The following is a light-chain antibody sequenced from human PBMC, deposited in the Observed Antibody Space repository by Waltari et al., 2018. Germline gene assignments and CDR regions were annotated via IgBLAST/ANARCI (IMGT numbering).Light chain of an antibody. V-gene: IGLV1-44*01. CDR2: STN. Sequence: QSVLTQPNSASGTPGQRVTISCSGSSSNIGSNTVNWYQQRPGTAPNLLIYSTNPRPAGVPARFSGPKSGTSASLAISGVQSEYEADYYCAAWDDSLNVWVFGGGTKLTVL. CDR3: AAWDDSLNVWV. J-gene: IGLJ3*02. CDR1: SSNIGSNT.